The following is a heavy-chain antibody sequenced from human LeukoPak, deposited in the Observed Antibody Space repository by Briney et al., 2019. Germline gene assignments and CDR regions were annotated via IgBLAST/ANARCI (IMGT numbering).Heavy chain of an antibody. Sequence: ASVKVSCKASGYTFTSYGISWVRQAPGQGLEWLGWISVYNGHTNYAQKLQGRVTMTADTSTTTAYMELRTLRSDDTAVYYCARVGDKNFDWLWGQGTLVTVSS. CDR2: ISVYNGHT. V-gene: IGHV1-18*01. D-gene: IGHD3-9*01. CDR1: GYTFTSYG. CDR3: ARVGDKNFDWL. J-gene: IGHJ4*02.